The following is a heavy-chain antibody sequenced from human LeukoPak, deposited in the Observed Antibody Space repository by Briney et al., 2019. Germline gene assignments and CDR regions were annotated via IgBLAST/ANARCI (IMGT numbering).Heavy chain of an antibody. D-gene: IGHD4-17*01. CDR2: IKADGSVR. V-gene: IGHV3-7*03. CDR3: AKGEFGDLRYDY. Sequence: GGSLRLSCAASGFTFSTYWMSWVRQAPGEGLEWVANIKADGSVRFYVDSVEGRFTIFRDNAKNSLYLQMNSLRVEDTAMYYCAKGEFGDLRYDYWGQGSLVTVSS. CDR1: GFTFSTYW. J-gene: IGHJ4*02.